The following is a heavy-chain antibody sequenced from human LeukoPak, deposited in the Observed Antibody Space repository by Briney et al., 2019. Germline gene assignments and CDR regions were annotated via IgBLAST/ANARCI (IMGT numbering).Heavy chain of an antibody. D-gene: IGHD4-23*01. CDR1: GGSINNYY. V-gene: IGHV4-59*12. Sequence: SETLSLTCTVSGGSINNYYWYWMRQPPGKGLEWIGYVWYSGTTNYNPSLKSRVTISVDTSKNQVSLKLSSVTAADTAVYYCARDTVVSLDYWGQGTLVTVSS. CDR2: VWYSGTT. J-gene: IGHJ4*02. CDR3: ARDTVVSLDY.